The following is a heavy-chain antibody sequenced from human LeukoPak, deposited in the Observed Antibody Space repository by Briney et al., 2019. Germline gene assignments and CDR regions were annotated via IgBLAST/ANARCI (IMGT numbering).Heavy chain of an antibody. CDR2: INHSGGT. Sequence: TPSETLSLTCTVSGGSISSGGYYWSWIRQPPGKGLEWIGEINHSGGTNYNPSLKSRVTISVDTSKNQFSLKLSSVTAADTAVYYCARGLLDSYYYDSSGYYPLDYWGQGTLVTVSS. V-gene: IGHV4-39*07. CDR3: ARGLLDSYYYDSSGYYPLDY. D-gene: IGHD3-22*01. CDR1: GGSISSGGYY. J-gene: IGHJ4*02.